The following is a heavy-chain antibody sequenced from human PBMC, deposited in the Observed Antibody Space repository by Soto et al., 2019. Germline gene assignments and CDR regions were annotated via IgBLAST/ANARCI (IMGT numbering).Heavy chain of an antibody. V-gene: IGHV4-34*01. CDR3: ARDYYGSGSYYYFDY. J-gene: IGHJ4*02. CDR1: GGSFSGYY. Sequence: QVLLQQWGAGLMKPSETLSLTCAVYGGSFSGYYWSWIRQPPGKGLEWIGEINHSGSTNYNPSLKSRVTISVDTSKNQFSLKLSSVTAADTAVYYCARDYYGSGSYYYFDYWGQGTLVTVSS. CDR2: INHSGST. D-gene: IGHD3-10*01.